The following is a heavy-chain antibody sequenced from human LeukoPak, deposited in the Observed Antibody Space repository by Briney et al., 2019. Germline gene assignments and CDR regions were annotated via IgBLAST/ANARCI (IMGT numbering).Heavy chain of an antibody. CDR1: GFTFDNND. CDR2: IGSAGYT. V-gene: IGHV3-13*01. J-gene: IGHJ4*02. Sequence: GGSLRLSCEVSGFTFDNNDMHWVRQTTGKGLEWVSAIGSAGYTYYADSVKGRFTISRDNSKNTLHLQTNSLRPEDTAIYYCARDPILVRGYFDYWGQGTLVTVSS. CDR3: ARDPILVRGYFDY. D-gene: IGHD3-10*01.